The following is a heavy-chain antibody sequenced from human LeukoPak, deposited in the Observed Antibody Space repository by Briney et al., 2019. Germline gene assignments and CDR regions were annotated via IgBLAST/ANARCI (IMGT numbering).Heavy chain of an antibody. J-gene: IGHJ4*02. D-gene: IGHD3-10*02. Sequence: GGSLRLSCATSGFNFDRYTIHWVRQAPGKGLEWSYSDSVRGRFTISRDSGRKSVYLQMNSLTTDDTAFYFCAKELDTMFFDYWGQGALVTVSS. V-gene: IGHV3-43*01. CDR1: GFNFDRYT. CDR3: AKELDTMFFDY.